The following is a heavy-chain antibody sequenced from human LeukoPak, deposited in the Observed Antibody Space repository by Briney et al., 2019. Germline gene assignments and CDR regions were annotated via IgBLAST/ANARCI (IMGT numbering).Heavy chain of an antibody. D-gene: IGHD1-14*01. CDR3: AGIPTAYYYYYMDV. V-gene: IGHV1-2*02. J-gene: IGHJ6*03. Sequence: ASVKVSCKASGYTFTGYYMHWVRQAPGQGLEWMGWINPNSGDTNYAQKFQGRVTMTRDTSISTAYMELRRLRSDDTAVYYCAGIPTAYYYYYMDVWGKGTTVTVSS. CDR2: INPNSGDT. CDR1: GYTFTGYY.